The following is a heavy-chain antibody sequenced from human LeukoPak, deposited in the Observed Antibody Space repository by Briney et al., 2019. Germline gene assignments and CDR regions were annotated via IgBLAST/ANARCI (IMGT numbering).Heavy chain of an antibody. CDR3: ARSLMGANFDC. CDR1: GFTFSDHY. D-gene: IGHD1-26*01. CDR2: SRNKANTYTT. Sequence: GESLRLSCAVSGFTFSDHYMDWVRQAPGKGLEWVGRSRNKANTYTTEYAASVKGRFTISRDDSKNSVFLQMNSLKTEDTAVYFCARSLMGANFDCWGQGTLVTVSS. V-gene: IGHV3-72*01. J-gene: IGHJ4*02.